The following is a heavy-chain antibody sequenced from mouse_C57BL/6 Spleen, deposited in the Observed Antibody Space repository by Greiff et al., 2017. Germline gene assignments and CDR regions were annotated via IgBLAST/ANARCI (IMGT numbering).Heavy chain of an antibody. V-gene: IGHV3-6*01. J-gene: IGHJ3*01. D-gene: IGHD4-1*01. CDR1: GYSITSGYY. Sequence: EVHLVESGPGLVKPSQSLSLTCSVTGYSITSGYYWNWIRQFPGNKLEWMGYISYDGSNNYNPSLKNRISITRDTSKNQFFLKLNSVTTEDTATYYCARDWDESGAWFAYWGQGTLVTVSA. CDR2: ISYDGSN. CDR3: ARDWDESGAWFAY.